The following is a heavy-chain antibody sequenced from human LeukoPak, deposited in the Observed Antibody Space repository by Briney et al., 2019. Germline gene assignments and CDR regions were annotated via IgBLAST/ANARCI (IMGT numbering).Heavy chain of an antibody. CDR3: ARSRRVVVPSTLNSAGDYYYYMDV. J-gene: IGHJ6*03. CDR2: GNTNTGNP. CDR1: GYTVTYYG. V-gene: IGHV7-4-1*02. Sequence: ASVKVSCNGSGYTVTYYGLNWGRQAPGQGLEWLGGGNTNTGNPTYGQGFTGRFVFSFDTSVSTEYLEISSLKAEDTAIYYCARSRRVVVPSTLNSAGDYYYYMDVWGKGTPVTVSS. D-gene: IGHD2-15*01.